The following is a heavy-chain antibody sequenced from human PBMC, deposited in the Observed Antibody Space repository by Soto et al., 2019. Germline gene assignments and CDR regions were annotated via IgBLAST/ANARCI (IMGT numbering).Heavy chain of an antibody. Sequence: QVQLVQSGAEVKKPGASAKVSCKASGYTFTSYGISWARQAPGQGLEGMGWISAYNGNTNYAQKLQGRVTMPTDTATSTGWRELGRLRAGDTAVYYCARGSGYGLFDYWGQGTLVTVSS. D-gene: IGHD2-15*01. CDR3: ARGSGYGLFDY. V-gene: IGHV1-18*01. CDR2: ISAYNGNT. J-gene: IGHJ4*02. CDR1: GYTFTSYG.